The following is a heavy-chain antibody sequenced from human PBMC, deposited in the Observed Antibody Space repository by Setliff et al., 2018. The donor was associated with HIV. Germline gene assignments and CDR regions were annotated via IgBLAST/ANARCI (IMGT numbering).Heavy chain of an antibody. CDR1: GGSISSGAYY. CDR3: ARDVGLDTSISDAFDI. Sequence: SETLSLTCNVSGGSISSGAYYWSWIRQHPGKGLEWIGYIYYSGSTYYNPSLKSRVTISVDTSKNQFSLKLISVTAADTAVYYCARDVGLDTSISDAFDIWGQVTMVTVSS. J-gene: IGHJ3*02. D-gene: IGHD5-18*01. CDR2: IYYSGST. V-gene: IGHV4-31*03.